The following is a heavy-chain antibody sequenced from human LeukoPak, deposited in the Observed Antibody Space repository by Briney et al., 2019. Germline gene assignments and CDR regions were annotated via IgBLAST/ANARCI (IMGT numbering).Heavy chain of an antibody. V-gene: IGHV3-23*01. CDR1: GFTFTNYA. CDR3: AKYRYGSGSFYTSPFDY. Sequence: GGSLRLSCAASGFTFTNYALSWVRQAPGKGLEWVSAINDGDGTTYYADSVKGRFTISRDNSKNTLYLQMNSLRAEDTAVYYCAKYRYGSGSFYTSPFDYWGQGTLVTVSS. D-gene: IGHD3-10*01. CDR2: INDGDGTT. J-gene: IGHJ4*02.